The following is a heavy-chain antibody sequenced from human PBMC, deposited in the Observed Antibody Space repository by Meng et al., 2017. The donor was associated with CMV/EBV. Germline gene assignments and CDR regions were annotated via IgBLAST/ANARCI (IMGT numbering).Heavy chain of an antibody. Sequence: SFSGYYWSWIRQPQGKGLEWIGKINHSGSTNYNPSLKSRVTISVDTSKNQFSLKLSSVTAADTAVYYCARGVGYCSSTSCYPRFDPWGQGTLVTVSS. CDR2: INHSGST. CDR3: ARGVGYCSSTSCYPRFDP. V-gene: IGHV4-34*01. J-gene: IGHJ5*02. CDR1: SFSGYY. D-gene: IGHD2-2*01.